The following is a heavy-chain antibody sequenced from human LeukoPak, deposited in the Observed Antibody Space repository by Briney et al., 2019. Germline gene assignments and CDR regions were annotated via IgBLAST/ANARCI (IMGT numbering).Heavy chain of an antibody. CDR3: ARHAGGGVVINWFDP. CDR1: GYSISSGYY. V-gene: IGHV4-38-2*01. J-gene: IGHJ5*02. Sequence: PSETLPLTCAVSGYSISSGYYWGWIRQPPGKGLEWIGSIYHSGSTYYNPSLKSRVTISVDTSKNQFSLKLSSVTAADTAVYYCARHAGGGVVINWFDPWGQGTLVTVSS. D-gene: IGHD3-3*01. CDR2: IYHSGST.